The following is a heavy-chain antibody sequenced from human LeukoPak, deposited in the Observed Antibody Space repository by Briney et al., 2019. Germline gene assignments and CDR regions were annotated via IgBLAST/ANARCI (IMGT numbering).Heavy chain of an antibody. CDR2: INPNSGGT. CDR3: ARDPPRGGYYPPISFDI. J-gene: IGHJ3*02. D-gene: IGHD3-3*01. V-gene: IGHV1-2*06. CDR1: GYTFTGYH. Sequence: ASVKVSCKASGYTFTGYHMHWVRQAPGQGLEWMGRINPNSGGTTYAQKLQGRVTMTTDTSTSTAYMELRSLRSDDTAVYYCARDPPRGGYYPPISFDIWGQGTMVTVSS.